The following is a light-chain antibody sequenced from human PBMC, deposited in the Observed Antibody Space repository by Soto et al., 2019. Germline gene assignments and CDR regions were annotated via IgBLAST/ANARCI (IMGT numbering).Light chain of an antibody. J-gene: IGLJ3*02. V-gene: IGLV1-51*01. Sequence: QSVLPQPPSVSAAPGQKVTISCSGSSSNIGNNYVSWYQQLPGTAPKLLIYDNNKRPSGIPDRFSGSKSGTSATLGITGLQTGYEADYYCGTWDSSLSAWVFGGGTKLTVL. CDR1: SSNIGNNY. CDR2: DNN. CDR3: GTWDSSLSAWV.